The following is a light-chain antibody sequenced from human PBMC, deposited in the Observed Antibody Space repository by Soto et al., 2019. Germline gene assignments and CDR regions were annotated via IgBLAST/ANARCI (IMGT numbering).Light chain of an antibody. Sequence: QSALTQPASVSGSPGQSITISCTGTSSDVGGYNYVSWYQQHPGKAPKLMIYDVSNRPSGVSNRFSGSKSGNTASLTISGLQAEDEADYYCSSYTYSTTLKVVFGGGTKLTVL. J-gene: IGLJ2*01. CDR3: SSYTYSTTLKVV. CDR2: DVS. V-gene: IGLV2-14*01. CDR1: SSDVGGYNY.